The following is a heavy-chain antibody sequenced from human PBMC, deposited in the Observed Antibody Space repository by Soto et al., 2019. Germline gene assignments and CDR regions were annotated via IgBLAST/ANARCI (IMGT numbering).Heavy chain of an antibody. Sequence: QVTLKGSGPTLVRPTQTLTLTCTFSGFSRSTSGLGVAWIRQPSGKALEWLALIYWNDDKRYSPSLKARLTITKNTSKNQEDLTMTNMDPVDTPTYSRAHRPCGWYPFDYWGQGTLVTVSS. CDR1: GFSRSTSGLG. D-gene: IGHD6-19*01. CDR3: AHRPCGWYPFDY. CDR2: IYWNDDK. V-gene: IGHV2-5*01. J-gene: IGHJ4*02.